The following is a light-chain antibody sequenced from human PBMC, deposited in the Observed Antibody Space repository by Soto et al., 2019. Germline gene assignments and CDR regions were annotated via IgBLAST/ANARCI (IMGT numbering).Light chain of an antibody. V-gene: IGKV3D-20*02. CDR2: DAS. CDR3: QQRTNWIT. J-gene: IGKJ5*01. CDR1: QSVSSNY. Sequence: IVLTQSPGTLSLSPGERATLSCRAGQSVSSNYLAWYQQKPGQAPRLLVYDASTRATDIPARFSGSGSGTDFTLSISSLEPEDFAVYYCQQRTNWITFGQGTRLEIK.